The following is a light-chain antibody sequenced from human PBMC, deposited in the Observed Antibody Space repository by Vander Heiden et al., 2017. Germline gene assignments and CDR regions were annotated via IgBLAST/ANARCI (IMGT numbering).Light chain of an antibody. J-gene: IGLJ1*01. Sequence: QPVLTQPPSASGTPGQRVTISCSGSSYNIGRNNVNWYQQLPGSTPKLLIYSNNQRPSGVPDRFSGSKSGTSASLAISGPQSEDEADYYCATWDDGLNHYFVFGTGTRVTVL. V-gene: IGLV1-44*01. CDR1: SYNIGRNN. CDR2: SNN. CDR3: ATWDDGLNHYFV.